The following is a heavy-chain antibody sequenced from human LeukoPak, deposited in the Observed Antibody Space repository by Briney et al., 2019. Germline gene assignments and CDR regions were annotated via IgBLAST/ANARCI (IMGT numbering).Heavy chain of an antibody. CDR2: INPNSGGT. J-gene: IGHJ5*02. D-gene: IGHD6-6*01. CDR3: ARVSERGQLGRRRFDP. CDR1: GYTFTGYY. Sequence: ASVKVSCKASGYTFTGYYMHRVRQAPGQGLEWMGWINPNSGGTNYAQKFQGRVTMTRDTSISTAYMELSRLRSDDTAVYYCARVSERGQLGRRRFDPWGQGTLVTVSS. V-gene: IGHV1-2*02.